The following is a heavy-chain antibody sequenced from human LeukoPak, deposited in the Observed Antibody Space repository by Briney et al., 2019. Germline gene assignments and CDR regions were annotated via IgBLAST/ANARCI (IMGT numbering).Heavy chain of an antibody. CDR3: ARGGPIIVVVPAAPTNNWFDP. CDR1: GYTFTSYG. Sequence: ASVKVSCKASGYTFTSYGISWVRQAPGQGLEWMGWISAYNGNTNYAQKLQGRVTMTTDTSTSTAYMELRSLRSDDTAVYYCARGGPIIVVVPAAPTNNWFDPWGQGTLVTVSS. D-gene: IGHD2-2*01. J-gene: IGHJ5*02. CDR2: ISAYNGNT. V-gene: IGHV1-18*04.